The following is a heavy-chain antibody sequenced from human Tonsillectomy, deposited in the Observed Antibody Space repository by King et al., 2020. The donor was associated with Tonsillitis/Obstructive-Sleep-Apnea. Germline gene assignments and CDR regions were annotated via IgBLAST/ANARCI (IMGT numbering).Heavy chain of an antibody. Sequence: VQLVESGAEVKKPGASVKVSCKASGYTFTSYDINWVRQATGQGLEWMGWMNPNSSNTGYAQKFQGRVTMTRNTSISTAYMELSSLRSEDTAVYYCERLGLHITYYYYMDVSGKGTTVTVSS. D-gene: IGHD3-16*01. J-gene: IGHJ6*03. CDR1: GYTFTSYD. CDR2: MNPNSSNT. CDR3: ERLGLHITYYYYMDV. V-gene: IGHV1-8*01.